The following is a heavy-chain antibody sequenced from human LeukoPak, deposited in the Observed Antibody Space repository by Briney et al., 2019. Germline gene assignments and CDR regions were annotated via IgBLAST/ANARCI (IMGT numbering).Heavy chain of an antibody. CDR2: IYTSGST. CDR3: ARVGGYCSSTSCPFDY. V-gene: IGHV4-4*07. Sequence: SETLSLTCTVSGGSISSYYWSWIRQPAGKGLEWIGRIYTSGSTNYNPSLKSRVTMSVDTSKNQFSLKLSSVTAADTAVYYCARVGGYCSSTSCPFDYWGQGTLVTVSS. CDR1: GGSISSYY. J-gene: IGHJ4*02. D-gene: IGHD2-2*01.